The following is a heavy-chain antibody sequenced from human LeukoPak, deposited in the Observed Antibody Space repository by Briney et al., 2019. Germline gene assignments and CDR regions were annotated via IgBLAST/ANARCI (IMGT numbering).Heavy chain of an antibody. CDR1: GFTFSSFR. Sequence: GGSLRLSCAPSGFTFSSFRMNAVRQAPGKGLEWVSSIYSTTTYIYYADSVKGRFTTSRDNAENSLYLQMNSLRAEDTAVYYCAIAHSIHAFNIWRQGTMVTVSS. CDR3: AIAHSIHAFNI. D-gene: IGHD2-21*01. J-gene: IGHJ3*02. V-gene: IGHV3-21*01. CDR2: IYSTTTYI.